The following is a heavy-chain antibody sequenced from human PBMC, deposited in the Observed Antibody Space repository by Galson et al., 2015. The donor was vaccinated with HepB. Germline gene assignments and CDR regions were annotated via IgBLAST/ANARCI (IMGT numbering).Heavy chain of an antibody. V-gene: IGHV3-33*01. D-gene: IGHD6-13*01. CDR3: ARGGYSSSWVWGIFDY. Sequence: SLRLSCAASGFTFSSYGMHWVRQAPGKGLEWVAVIWYDGSNKYYADSVKGRFTISRDNSKNTLYLQMNSLRAEDTAVYYCARGGYSSSWVWGIFDYWGQGTLVTVSS. CDR2: IWYDGSNK. J-gene: IGHJ4*02. CDR1: GFTFSSYG.